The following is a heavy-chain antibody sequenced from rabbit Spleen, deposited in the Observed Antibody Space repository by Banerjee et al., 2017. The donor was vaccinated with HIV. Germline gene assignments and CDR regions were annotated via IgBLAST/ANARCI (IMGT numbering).Heavy chain of an antibody. D-gene: IGHD2-1*01. CDR3: VRDQAGDADYGPYYLNL. CDR1: GVSFSSSSY. J-gene: IGHJ4*01. V-gene: IGHV1S40*01. CDR2: IDTGSSGFT. Sequence: QSLEESGGDLVKPGASLTLTCTASGVSFSSSSYMCWVRQAPGKGLEWIACIDTGSSGFTYFATWAKGRFTCSKTSSTTVTLQMTRLTAADTATYFCVRDQAGDADYGPYYLNLWGQGTLVTVS.